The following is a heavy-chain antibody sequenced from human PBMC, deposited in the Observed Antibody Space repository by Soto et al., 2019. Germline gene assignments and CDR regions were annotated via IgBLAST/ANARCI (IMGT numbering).Heavy chain of an antibody. CDR3: ARDTGDGTFDF. Sequence: QVHLVQSGAEVRKPGASVKVSCKASGYTFSSYAMHWVRQAPGQRLEWRGWINAGYGNTKSSQKFQDRVTISRDTSASTAYMELTGLRSEDTAVYYCARDTGDGTFDFWGQGTLVTVSS. CDR1: GYTFSSYA. D-gene: IGHD7-27*01. V-gene: IGHV1-3*01. J-gene: IGHJ4*02. CDR2: INAGYGNT.